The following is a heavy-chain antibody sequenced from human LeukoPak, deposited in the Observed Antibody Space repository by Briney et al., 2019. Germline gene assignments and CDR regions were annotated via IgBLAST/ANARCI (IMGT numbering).Heavy chain of an antibody. D-gene: IGHD5-12*01. Sequence: PGGSLRLSCAASGFTFSSYETNWVRQAPGKGLEWVGRIKSKTDGGTTDYAAPVKGRFTISRDDSKNTLYLQMNSLKTEDTAVYYCTTVDQWLRENTVNDAFDIWGQGTMVTVSS. CDR2: IKSKTDGGTT. CDR3: TTVDQWLRENTVNDAFDI. CDR1: GFTFSSYE. J-gene: IGHJ3*02. V-gene: IGHV3-15*01.